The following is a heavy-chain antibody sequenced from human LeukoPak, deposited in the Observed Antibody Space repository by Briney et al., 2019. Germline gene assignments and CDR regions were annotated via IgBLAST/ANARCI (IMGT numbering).Heavy chain of an antibody. CDR2: INPNSGGT. CDR1: GYTFTGYY. V-gene: IGHV1-2*02. Sequence: ASVKVSCKASGYTFTGYYMHWVRQAPGQGLEWIGWINPNSGGTNYAQKFQGRVTMTRDTSISTAYMELTRLRSDDTAVYYCARGPLPADYFDYWGQGTLVTVSS. CDR3: ARGPLPADYFDY. J-gene: IGHJ4*02. D-gene: IGHD1-14*01.